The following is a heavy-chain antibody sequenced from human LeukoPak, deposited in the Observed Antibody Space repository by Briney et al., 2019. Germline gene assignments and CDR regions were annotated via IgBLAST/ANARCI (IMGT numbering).Heavy chain of an antibody. CDR3: ARARNCYFDY. V-gene: IGHV3-30-3*01. Sequence: PGGSLRLSCAASGFTFSSYAMHWVRQAPGKGLEWVAVISYDGSNKYYADSVKGRFTISRDNSKNTLYLQMNSLRAEDTAVYYCARARNCYFDYWGQGTLVTVSS. J-gene: IGHJ4*02. D-gene: IGHD5-24*01. CDR1: GFTFSSYA. CDR2: ISYDGSNK.